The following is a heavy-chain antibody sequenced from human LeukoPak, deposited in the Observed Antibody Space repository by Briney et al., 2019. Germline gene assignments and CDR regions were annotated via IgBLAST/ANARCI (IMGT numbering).Heavy chain of an antibody. CDR2: IYHSGST. D-gene: IGHD3-22*01. Sequence: SETLSLTCAVSGGSISSGGYSWSWIRQPPGKGLEWIGYIYHSGSTYYNPSLKSRVTISVDRSKNQFSLKLSSVTAADTAVYYCASVYDSTGMGAFDIWGQGTMVTVSS. CDR1: GGSISSGGYS. J-gene: IGHJ3*02. CDR3: ASVYDSTGMGAFDI. V-gene: IGHV4-30-2*01.